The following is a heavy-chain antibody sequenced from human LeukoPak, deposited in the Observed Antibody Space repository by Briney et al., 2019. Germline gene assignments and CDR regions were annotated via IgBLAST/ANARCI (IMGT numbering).Heavy chain of an antibody. CDR3: PADSIPQYGDLKRDAFDV. CDR1: RFTVGDDW. CDR2: IKGKIDGGTT. J-gene: IGHJ3*01. D-gene: IGHD4-17*01. V-gene: IGHV3-15*01. Sequence: PGGTLRLSCAASRFTVGDDWVSWVRQAPGKGREGVGGIKGKIDGGTTDYAAAVKRRFTLSRDESKRALYLQITSLKPDDTGVYYCPADSIPQYGDLKRDAFDVWGQGTMVTVSS.